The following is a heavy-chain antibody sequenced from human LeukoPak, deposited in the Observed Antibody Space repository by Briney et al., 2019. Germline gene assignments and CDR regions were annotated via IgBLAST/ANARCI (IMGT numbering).Heavy chain of an antibody. CDR3: ARETPIASSGDYVAFDI. CDR2: IYYSGST. Sequence: SETLSLTCTVSGGSISSYYWSWIRQPPGKGLEWIGYIYYSGSTNYNPSLKSRVTISVDTSKNQFSLKLSSVTAADTAVYYCARETPIASSGDYVAFDIWGQGTMVTVSS. V-gene: IGHV4-59*01. D-gene: IGHD4-17*01. CDR1: GGSISSYY. J-gene: IGHJ3*02.